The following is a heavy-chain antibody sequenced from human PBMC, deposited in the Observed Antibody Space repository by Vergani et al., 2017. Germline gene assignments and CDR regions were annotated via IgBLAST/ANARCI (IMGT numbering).Heavy chain of an antibody. CDR2: LTGGGGST. CDR1: GFTFSTYA. CDR3: VKDAGSYENFFDS. J-gene: IGHJ4*02. Sequence: EVQLLESGGSLKQPGGSGRLSCAASGFTFSTYAMHWVRQAPGKGLEWVSALTGGGGSTYYADSFKGRFIISRDTSRDTLYLQMNRLRPEDTATYYGVKDAGSYENFFDSWGQGTLVTVSS. V-gene: IGHV3-23*01. D-gene: IGHD1-26*01.